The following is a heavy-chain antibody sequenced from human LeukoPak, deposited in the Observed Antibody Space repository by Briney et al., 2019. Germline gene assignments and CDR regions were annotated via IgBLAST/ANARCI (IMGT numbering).Heavy chain of an antibody. J-gene: IGHJ4*02. CDR3: AKVGCRSTSCYFPYYFDY. Sequence: PGGSLRLSCAASGFTFDDYAMHWVRQAPGKGLEWVSGISWNSGSIGYADSVKGRFTISRDNAKNSLYLQMNSLRAEDTALYYCAKVGCRSTSCYFPYYFDYWGQGTLVTVSS. D-gene: IGHD2-2*01. CDR1: GFTFDDYA. V-gene: IGHV3-9*01. CDR2: ISWNSGSI.